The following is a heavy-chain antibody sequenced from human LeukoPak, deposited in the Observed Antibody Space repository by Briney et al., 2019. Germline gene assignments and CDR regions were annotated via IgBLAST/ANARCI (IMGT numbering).Heavy chain of an antibody. CDR2: IYHTGNT. V-gene: IGHV4-4*02. Sequence: RTSETLSLTSAVSGGSISSSNWWTWVRQPPGKGLEWIGEIYHTGNTNYNPCLKSRVTISVNKSKNQFSLKLTSVTAADTAVYYCATEAYYDSSGPHFDYWGQGTLVTVSS. CDR1: GGSISSSNW. CDR3: ATEAYYDSSGPHFDY. D-gene: IGHD3-22*01. J-gene: IGHJ4*02.